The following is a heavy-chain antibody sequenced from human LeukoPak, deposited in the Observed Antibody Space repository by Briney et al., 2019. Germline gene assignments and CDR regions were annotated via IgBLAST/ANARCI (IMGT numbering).Heavy chain of an antibody. V-gene: IGHV3-20*04. D-gene: IGHD3-22*01. CDR2: INWNGGST. J-gene: IGHJ3*02. CDR3: ARASYYDSSGYYPNDAFDI. CDR1: GFTFDDYG. Sequence: GGSLRLSCAASGFTFDDYGMSWVRQAPGKGLEWVSGINWNGGSTGYADSVKGRFTISRDNAKNSLYLQMNSLRAEDTAVYYCARASYYDSSGYYPNDAFDIWGQGTMVTVSS.